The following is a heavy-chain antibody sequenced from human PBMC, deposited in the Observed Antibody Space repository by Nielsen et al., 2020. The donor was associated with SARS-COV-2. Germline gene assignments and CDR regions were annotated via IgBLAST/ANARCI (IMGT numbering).Heavy chain of an antibody. CDR1: GYTFTSYA. CDR2: IIPIFGTA. D-gene: IGHD3-3*01. Sequence: SVKVSCKASGYTFTSYAMNWVRQAPGQGLEWMGGIIPIFGTANYAQKFQGRVTITADESTSTAYMELSSLRSEDTAVYYCARDLTYYDFWSGSEYYYYYGMDVWGQGTTVTVSS. CDR3: ARDLTYYDFWSGSEYYYYYGMDV. J-gene: IGHJ6*02. V-gene: IGHV1-69*13.